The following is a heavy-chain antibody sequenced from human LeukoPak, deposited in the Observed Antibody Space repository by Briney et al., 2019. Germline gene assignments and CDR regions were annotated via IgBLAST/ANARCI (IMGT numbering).Heavy chain of an antibody. CDR2: INHSGST. CDR1: GGSFSGYY. V-gene: IGHV4-34*01. J-gene: IGHJ4*02. Sequence: PSETLSLTCAVYGGSFSGYYWSWIRQPPGKWLEWIGEINHSGSTNYNPSLKSRVTISVDTSKNQFSLKLSSVTAADTAVYYCARVVAAAGETFDYWGQGTLVTVSS. CDR3: ARVVAAAGETFDY. D-gene: IGHD6-13*01.